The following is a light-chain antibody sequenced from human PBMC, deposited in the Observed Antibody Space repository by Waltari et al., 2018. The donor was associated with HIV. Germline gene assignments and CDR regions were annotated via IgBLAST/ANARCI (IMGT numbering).Light chain of an antibody. CDR3: AVWDDSLSGWV. Sequence: QSVLTQPPSASGTPGQRVTISCSGSSSNIGSKYVYWFQPVPGTAPKLLIYRNDQRPSGVADRFSGSKSGTSASLAISGLRSEDEADYYCAVWDDSLSGWVFGGGTKLTVL. CDR1: SSNIGSKY. V-gene: IGLV1-47*01. J-gene: IGLJ3*02. CDR2: RND.